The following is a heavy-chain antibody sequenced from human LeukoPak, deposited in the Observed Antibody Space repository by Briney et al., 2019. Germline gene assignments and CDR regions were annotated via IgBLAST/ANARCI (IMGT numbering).Heavy chain of an antibody. V-gene: IGHV3-23*01. CDR2: IRGGGNSK. Sequence: GGSLRLSCTASGFTFSSNAMTWVRQAPGKGLEWVSTIRGGGNSKHYADSVKGRFTISRDSSKNTLYLQMNSLTAEDTAVYYCGKGQELDDGVFEDWGQGTLVTVCS. CDR3: GKGQELDDGVFED. J-gene: IGHJ4*02. D-gene: IGHD3-10*01. CDR1: GFTFSSNA.